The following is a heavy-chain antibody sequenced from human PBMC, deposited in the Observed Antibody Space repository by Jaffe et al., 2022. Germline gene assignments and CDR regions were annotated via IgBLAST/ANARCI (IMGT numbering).Heavy chain of an antibody. V-gene: IGHV3-23*01. CDR3: AKLKGYCSGGICPRGWYFDL. J-gene: IGHJ2*01. CDR2: ISNGGGST. Sequence: EVQLLESGGGLVQPGGSLRLSCAASGFPFSSYAMSWVRQAPGKGLEWVSTISNGGGSTYYADSVKGRFTISRDNSKSTLYLQMNSLRGEDTALYYCAKLKGYCSGGICPRGWYFDLWGRGTLVTVSS. CDR1: GFPFSSYA. D-gene: IGHD2-15*01.